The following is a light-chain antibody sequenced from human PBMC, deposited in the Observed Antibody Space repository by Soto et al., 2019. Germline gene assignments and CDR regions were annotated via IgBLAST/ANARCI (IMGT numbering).Light chain of an antibody. CDR3: QQANSFPT. CDR1: QDISTW. V-gene: IGKV1-12*01. J-gene: IGKJ5*01. Sequence: DVQMTQSPSSVSASVGDRVTITCRASQDISTWLAWYQQKPGKAPSLLTYGASNLQRGVPSRFSGRGSGTEFTLTISSLQPEDFATYYCQQANSFPTFGRGTRLEIK. CDR2: GAS.